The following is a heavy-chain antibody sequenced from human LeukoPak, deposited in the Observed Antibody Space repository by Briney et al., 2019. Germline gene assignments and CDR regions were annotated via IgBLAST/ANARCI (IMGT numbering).Heavy chain of an antibody. V-gene: IGHV3-48*03. Sequence: GGSLRLSCAASGFTFSSYEMNWVRQAPGKGLEWVSYISSSGSTIYNADSVKGRFTISRDNAKNSLYLQMNSLRAEDTAVYYCARDGDYYDSSGYYSQLFFDYWGQGTLVTVSS. CDR3: ARDGDYYDSSGYYSQLFFDY. CDR1: GFTFSSYE. D-gene: IGHD3-22*01. CDR2: ISSSGSTI. J-gene: IGHJ4*02.